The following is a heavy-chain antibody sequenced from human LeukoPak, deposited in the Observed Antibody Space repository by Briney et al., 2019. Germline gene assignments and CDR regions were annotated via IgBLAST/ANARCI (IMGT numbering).Heavy chain of an antibody. CDR1: GLTFSSYW. CDR2: INSDGSST. CDR3: ARDRGYSGYDPF. V-gene: IGHV3-74*01. J-gene: IGHJ4*02. D-gene: IGHD5-12*01. Sequence: GGSLRLSCAASGLTFSSYWMHWVRHAPGKGLVWVSRINSDGSSTSYADSVKGRFTISRDNAKNTLYLQMNSLRAEDTAVYYCARDRGYSGYDPFWGQGTLVTVSS.